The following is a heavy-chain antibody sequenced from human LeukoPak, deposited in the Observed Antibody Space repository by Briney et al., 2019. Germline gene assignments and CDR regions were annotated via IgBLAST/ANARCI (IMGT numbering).Heavy chain of an antibody. J-gene: IGHJ4*02. V-gene: IGHV3-48*03. CDR1: GLIFSNYA. D-gene: IGHD4-23*01. CDR3: ARDYGGSSPFDY. CDR2: ISGSGGST. Sequence: GGSLRLSCAASGLIFSNYAMNWVRQAPGKGLEWVSPISGSGGSTSYADSVKGRFTISRDNAKNSLYLQMNSLRAEDTAVYYCARDYGGSSPFDYWGQGTLVTVSS.